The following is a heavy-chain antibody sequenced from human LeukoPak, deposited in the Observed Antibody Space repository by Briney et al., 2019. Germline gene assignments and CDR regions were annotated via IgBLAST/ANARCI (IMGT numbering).Heavy chain of an antibody. CDR3: ARIRYDFWSGYYHYYYYGMDV. D-gene: IGHD3-3*01. CDR1: GYTFTSYD. V-gene: IGHV1-18*01. Sequence: ASVKVSCKASGYTFTSYDINWVRQATGQGLEWMGWISAYNGNTNYAQKLQGRVTMTTDTSTSTAYMELRSLRSDDTAVYYCARIRYDFWSGYYHYYYYGMDVWGQGTTVTVSS. J-gene: IGHJ6*02. CDR2: ISAYNGNT.